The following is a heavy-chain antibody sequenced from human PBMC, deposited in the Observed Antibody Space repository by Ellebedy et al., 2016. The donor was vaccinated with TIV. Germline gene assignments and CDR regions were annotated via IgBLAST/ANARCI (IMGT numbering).Heavy chain of an antibody. D-gene: IGHD3-10*01. Sequence: ASVKVSXXASGYTFTGYYMHWVRQAPGQGLEWMGWINPNSGGTNYAQKFQGRVTMTRDTSISTAYMELSRLRSDDTAVYYCARDPYFITMVRGVPTFQDPWGQGTLVTVSS. CDR2: INPNSGGT. CDR3: ARDPYFITMVRGVPTFQDP. V-gene: IGHV1-2*02. CDR1: GYTFTGYY. J-gene: IGHJ5*02.